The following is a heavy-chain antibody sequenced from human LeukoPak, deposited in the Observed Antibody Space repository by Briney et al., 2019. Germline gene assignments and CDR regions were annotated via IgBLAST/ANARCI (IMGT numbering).Heavy chain of an antibody. CDR3: AREPPLDYCMDV. CDR1: GGTFSSYA. Sequence: GSSLKVSCKASGGTFSSYAISWVRQAPGQGLEWMGLINPSGGATSYAQKFQGRVTMTTDMSTGTVYMELSSLRFEDTAVYYCAREPPLDYCMDVWGEGTTVTVSS. J-gene: IGHJ6*03. CDR2: INPSGGAT. V-gene: IGHV1-46*01.